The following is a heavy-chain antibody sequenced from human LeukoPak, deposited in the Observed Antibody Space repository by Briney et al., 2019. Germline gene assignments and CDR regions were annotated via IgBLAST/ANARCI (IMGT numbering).Heavy chain of an antibody. CDR1: GGSISSGSYY. CDR2: IYTSGSA. V-gene: IGHV4-61*02. J-gene: IGHJ4*02. CDR3: ARASTWAKEGPLYYFDY. Sequence: PSQTLSLTCTVPGGSISSGSYYWSWIRQPAGKGLEWIGRIYTSGSANYNPSLKSRVTMSVDTSKNQFSLKLSSVTAADTAVYYCARASTWAKEGPLYYFDYWGQGTLVTVSS. D-gene: IGHD7-27*01.